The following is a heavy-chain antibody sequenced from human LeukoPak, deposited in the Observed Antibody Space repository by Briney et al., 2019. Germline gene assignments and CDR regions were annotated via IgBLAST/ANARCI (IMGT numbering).Heavy chain of an antibody. CDR2: IGGSGGST. CDR1: GFTFSSYA. Sequence: GGSLRLSCAASGFTFSSYAMSWVRQAPGKGLEWVSAIGGSGGSTYYADSVKGRFTISRDNSKNTLYLQMNSLSAEDTAVYYCAKGGALLAGPANWFDPWGQGTLVTVSS. V-gene: IGHV3-23*01. J-gene: IGHJ5*02. CDR3: AKGGALLAGPANWFDP. D-gene: IGHD2-15*01.